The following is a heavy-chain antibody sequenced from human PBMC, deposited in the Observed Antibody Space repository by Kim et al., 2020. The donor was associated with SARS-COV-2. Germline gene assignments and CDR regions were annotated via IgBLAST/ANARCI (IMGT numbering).Heavy chain of an antibody. D-gene: IGHD3-10*01. CDR2: ISYDGSNK. CDR1: GFTFSSYG. V-gene: IGHV3-30*18. J-gene: IGHJ6*02. Sequence: GGSLRLSCSASGFTFSSYGMHWVRQAPGKGLEWVAVISYDGSNKYYADSVKGRFTISRDNSKNTLYLQMNSLRAEDTAVYYCAKDGGSGNYGMDVWGQGTTVTVSS. CDR3: AKDGGSGNYGMDV.